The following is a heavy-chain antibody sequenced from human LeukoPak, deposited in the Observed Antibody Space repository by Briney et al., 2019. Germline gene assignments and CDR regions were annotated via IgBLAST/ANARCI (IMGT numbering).Heavy chain of an antibody. J-gene: IGHJ4*02. Sequence: KPSGTLSLTCTVSGGSVSSYYWSWIRQPAGKGLEWIGRIYTSGNTNYNPSLESRVTMSVDTSKNQFSLKLSSVTAADTAVYYCAKYYDFWSAYYTHWGQGTLVTVSS. CDR1: GGSVSSYY. V-gene: IGHV4-4*07. D-gene: IGHD3-3*01. CDR3: AKYYDFWSAYYTH. CDR2: IYTSGNT.